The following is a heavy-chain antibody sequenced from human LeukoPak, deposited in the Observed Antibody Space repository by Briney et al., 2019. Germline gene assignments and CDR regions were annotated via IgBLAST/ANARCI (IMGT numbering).Heavy chain of an antibody. CDR1: GGSISGGY. V-gene: IGHV4-4*07. CDR2: ILSSANP. CDR3: ARGTPHYYGSGSYYIRRFDP. Sequence: SETLSLTCTVSGGSISGGYWSWIRQPAGKGLEWIGRILSSANPSYNPSLKSRVTISLDTSKNQFSLRLTSVTAADTAVYYCARGTPHYYGSGSYYIRRFDPWGQGTLVTVSS. D-gene: IGHD3-10*01. J-gene: IGHJ5*02.